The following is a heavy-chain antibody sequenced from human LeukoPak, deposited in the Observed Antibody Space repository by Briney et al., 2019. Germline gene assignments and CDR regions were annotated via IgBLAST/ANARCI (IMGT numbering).Heavy chain of an antibody. Sequence: SETLSLTCTVSGYSISSGYYWGWIRQPPGKGLEWIGSIYHSGSTYYNPSLKSRVTISVDTSKNQFSLKLSSVTAADMAMYYCTREVRSAWASFDPWGQGTLVIVSS. V-gene: IGHV4-38-2*02. CDR1: GYSISSGYY. J-gene: IGHJ5*02. CDR2: IYHSGST. CDR3: TREVRSAWASFDP. D-gene: IGHD1-26*01.